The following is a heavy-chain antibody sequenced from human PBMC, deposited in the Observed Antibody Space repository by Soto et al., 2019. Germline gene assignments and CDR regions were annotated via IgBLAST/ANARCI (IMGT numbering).Heavy chain of an antibody. CDR1: GFTFRSYW. J-gene: IGHJ5*02. CDR3: ARILGGIVVVSWFDP. D-gene: IGHD3-22*01. V-gene: IGHV3-74*01. CDR2: INSDGSST. Sequence: GGSLRLSCAASGFTFRSYWMQWVRQAPGKGLVWVSWINSDGSSTSLKTRLTISKDTSKNQVVLTMTNMDPVDTATYYCARILGGIVVVSWFDPWGQGTLVTVSS.